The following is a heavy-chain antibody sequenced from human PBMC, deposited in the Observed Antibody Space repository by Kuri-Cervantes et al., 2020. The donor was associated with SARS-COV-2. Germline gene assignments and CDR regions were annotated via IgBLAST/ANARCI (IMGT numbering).Heavy chain of an antibody. D-gene: IGHD3-3*01. Sequence: GGSLRLSCAVYGGSFSDYYMSWIRQAPGKGLEWVSYISSSSSYTNYADSVKGRFTISRDNAKNSLYLQMNSLRAEDTAVYYCARDVVDIYDFWSGYYTGYYYYGMDVWGQGTTVTVSS. V-gene: IGHV3-11*06. CDR2: ISSSSSYT. J-gene: IGHJ6*02. CDR1: GGSFSDYY. CDR3: ARDVVDIYDFWSGYYTGYYYYGMDV.